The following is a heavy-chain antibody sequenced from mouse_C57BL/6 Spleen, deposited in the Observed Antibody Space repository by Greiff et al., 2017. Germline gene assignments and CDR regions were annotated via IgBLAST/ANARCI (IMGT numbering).Heavy chain of an antibody. J-gene: IGHJ4*01. Sequence: EVKLVESGAELVRPGASVKLSCTASGFNFKDYYMHWVQQSPEQGLEWIGRIDPGDGGTEYAPKFQGKATMTADTSSNTAYLQLSSLTSEDTAVYYCTRFLHYYAMDYWGQGTSVTVSS. CDR1: GFNFKDYY. CDR3: TRFLHYYAMDY. CDR2: IDPGDGGT. D-gene: IGHD2-10*01. V-gene: IGHV14-1*01.